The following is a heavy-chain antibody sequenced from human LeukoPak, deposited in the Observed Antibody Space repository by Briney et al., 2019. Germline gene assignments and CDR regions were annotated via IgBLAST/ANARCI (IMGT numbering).Heavy chain of an antibody. J-gene: IGHJ6*02. CDR3: ASGRYYDSSGEAYYYGMDV. Sequence: SETLSLTCTVSGGSISSYYWSWIRQPPGKGLEWIGYIYYSGSTNYNPSLKSRVTISVDTSKNQFSLKLSSVTAADTAVYYCASGRYYDSSGEAYYYGMDVWGQGTTVTVSS. CDR1: GGSISSYY. D-gene: IGHD3-22*01. V-gene: IGHV4-59*01. CDR2: IYYSGST.